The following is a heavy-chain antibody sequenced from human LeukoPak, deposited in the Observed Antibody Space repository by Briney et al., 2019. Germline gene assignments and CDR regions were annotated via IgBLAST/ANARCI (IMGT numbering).Heavy chain of an antibody. CDR1: GFIFSSFA. V-gene: IGHV3-23*01. Sequence: GGSLRLSCAASGFIFSSFAMSWVRQVPGKGLEWVSAISGSGGSPYYTDSVKGRFTISRDNSKNTLYLQMNSLRADDTAVYYCAKDASYFDSSGYRGLDCWGQGTLVTVSS. J-gene: IGHJ4*02. CDR3: AKDASYFDSSGYRGLDC. CDR2: ISGSGGSP. D-gene: IGHD3-22*01.